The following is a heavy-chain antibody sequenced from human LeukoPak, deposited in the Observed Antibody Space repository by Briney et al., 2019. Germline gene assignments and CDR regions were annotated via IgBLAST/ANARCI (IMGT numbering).Heavy chain of an antibody. CDR3: AKDGRGYFDY. J-gene: IGHJ4*02. Sequence: GGSLRLSCAASGFTFSSYEMNWVRQAPGKGLEWVSAISGSGGSTYYADSVKGRFTISRDNSKNTLYLQMNSLRAEDTAVYYCAKDGRGYFDYWGQGTLVTVSS. D-gene: IGHD3-10*01. CDR2: ISGSGGST. V-gene: IGHV3-23*01. CDR1: GFTFSSYE.